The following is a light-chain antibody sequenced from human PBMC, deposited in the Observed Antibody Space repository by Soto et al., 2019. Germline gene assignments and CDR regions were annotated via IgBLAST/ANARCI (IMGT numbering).Light chain of an antibody. J-gene: IGLJ1*01. V-gene: IGLV1-51*02. CDR3: GTWDSSLSADRYV. CDR2: ENN. CDR1: SSNIGNNY. Sequence: QSVLTQPPSVSAAPGQKVTISCSGSSSNIGNNYVSWYQQLPGTAPKLLIYENNKRPSGIPDRFSGSKSGTSATLGITGLQTGDEADYYCGTWDSSLSADRYVFGTGTKLTVL.